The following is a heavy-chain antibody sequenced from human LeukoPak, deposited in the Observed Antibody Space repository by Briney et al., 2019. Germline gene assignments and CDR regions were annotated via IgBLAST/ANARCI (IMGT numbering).Heavy chain of an antibody. J-gene: IGHJ5*02. Sequence: GESLKISCKGSGYSFTSYWIGWVRQMPGKGLEWMGIIYPGDSDTRYSPSFQGQVTISADKSISTAYLQWSSLKASDTAMYYCARQTQQLAYGLGWFDPWGQGTLVTVSS. CDR3: ARQTQQLAYGLGWFDP. D-gene: IGHD6-13*01. CDR1: GYSFTSYW. CDR2: IYPGDSDT. V-gene: IGHV5-51*01.